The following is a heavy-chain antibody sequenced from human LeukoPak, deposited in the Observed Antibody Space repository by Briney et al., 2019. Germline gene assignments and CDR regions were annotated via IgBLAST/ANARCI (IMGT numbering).Heavy chain of an antibody. Sequence: GRPLRLSCAASGFTFSSYGMHWVRQAPGKGLEWVAVIWYNGSNKYYADSVKGRFTISRDNSKNTLYLQMDSLRAEDTAEYYCARDLYCSSTSCRARGFDYWGQGTLVTVSS. V-gene: IGHV3-33*01. CDR2: IWYNGSNK. CDR3: ARDLYCSSTSCRARGFDY. D-gene: IGHD2-2*01. CDR1: GFTFSSYG. J-gene: IGHJ4*02.